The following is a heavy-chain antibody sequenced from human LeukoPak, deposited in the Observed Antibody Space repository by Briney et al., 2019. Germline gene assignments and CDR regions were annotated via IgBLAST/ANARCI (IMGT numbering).Heavy chain of an antibody. J-gene: IGHJ4*02. CDR3: AKRGVVIRVILVGFHKESYFDS. CDR1: GITLSNYG. D-gene: IGHD3-22*01. CDR2: ISGSGGST. V-gene: IGHV3-23*01. Sequence: GGSLRLSCAVSGITLSNYGMSWVRQAPGKGLEWVAGISGSGGSTNYADSVKGRFTISRDNAKNTLYLQMNSLRAEDTAVYFCAKRGVVIRVILVGFHKESYFDSWGQGARVTVSS.